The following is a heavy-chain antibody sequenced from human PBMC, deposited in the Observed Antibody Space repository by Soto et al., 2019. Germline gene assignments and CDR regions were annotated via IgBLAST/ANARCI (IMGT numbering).Heavy chain of an antibody. CDR2: IYHSGST. V-gene: IGHV4-30-2*01. D-gene: IGHD5-12*01. J-gene: IGHJ4*02. CDR3: AAGGGLPRYY. CDR1: GGSISSGGYS. Sequence: QLQLQESGSVLVKLSQTLSLTCAVSGGSISSGGYSWSWIRQPPGKGLEWIGYIYHSGSTYYNPSLKSRVTISVDRSKNQFSLKLSSVTAADTAVYYCAAGGGLPRYYWGQGTLVTVSS.